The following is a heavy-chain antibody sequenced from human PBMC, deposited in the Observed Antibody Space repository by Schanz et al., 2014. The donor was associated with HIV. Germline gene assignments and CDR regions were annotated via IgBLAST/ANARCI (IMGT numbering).Heavy chain of an antibody. CDR2: FNPYSGGR. Sequence: QVQLVQSGAEVKKPGASVRVSCKASGYTFDSRAINWVRQAPGHGLEWMGWFNPYSGGRIYAQQFQGRVVMTRDTSISTAYMELSGLTSDDTAVYYCARGLKDYYYALDVWGQGTTVIVSS. CDR3: ARGLKDYYYALDV. CDR1: GYTFDSRA. D-gene: IGHD3-16*01. J-gene: IGHJ6*02. V-gene: IGHV1-2*02.